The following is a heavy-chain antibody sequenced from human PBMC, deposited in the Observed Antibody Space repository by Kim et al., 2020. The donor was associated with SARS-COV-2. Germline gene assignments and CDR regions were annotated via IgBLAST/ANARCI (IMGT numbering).Heavy chain of an antibody. D-gene: IGHD3-10*01. Sequence: GGSLRLSCAASGFTFSGSAMHWVRQASGKGLEWVGRIRSKANSYATAYAASGKGRFTISRDDSKNTADLQMNSLKTEDTAVYYCTRALDGLWFGESNYYYGMDVWGQGTTVTVSS. CDR3: TRALDGLWFGESNYYYGMDV. CDR2: IRSKANSYAT. CDR1: GFTFSGSA. V-gene: IGHV3-73*01. J-gene: IGHJ6*02.